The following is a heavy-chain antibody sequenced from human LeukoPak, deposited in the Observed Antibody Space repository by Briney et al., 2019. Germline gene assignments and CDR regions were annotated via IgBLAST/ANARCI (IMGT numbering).Heavy chain of an antibody. V-gene: IGHV4-59*08. D-gene: IGHD2/OR15-2a*01. Sequence: SETLSLTCTVSGDSISSSSWTWIRQPPGKGLESRGYISNNGKTKYKSSFEGRVTMSVDTSKSQLSLTLSFVTAADTAVYYCARRIFSGKFRHLLYSYMDVWGKGTPVIVS. CDR3: ARRIFSGKFRHLLYSYMDV. J-gene: IGHJ6*03. CDR1: GDSISSSS. CDR2: ISNNGKT.